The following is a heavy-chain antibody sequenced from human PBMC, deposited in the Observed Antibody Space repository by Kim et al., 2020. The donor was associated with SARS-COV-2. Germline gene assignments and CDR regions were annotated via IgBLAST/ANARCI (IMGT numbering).Heavy chain of an antibody. J-gene: IGHJ6*02. V-gene: IGHV3-9*01. CDR3: AKDKSGYSSSSYGMDV. D-gene: IGHD6-6*01. Sequence: VKGRFTIARDNAKTSLYLQMNSLRAEDTALYYCAKDKSGYSSSSYGMDVWGQGTTVTVSS.